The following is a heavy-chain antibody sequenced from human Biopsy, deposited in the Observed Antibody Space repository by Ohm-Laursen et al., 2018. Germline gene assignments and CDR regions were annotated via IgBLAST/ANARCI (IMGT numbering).Heavy chain of an antibody. Sequence: GTLSLTCPVPGGSISNNNYYWGWTRQPPGKGLEWIGSIFYRGSTHYKPSLKSRVNISVDTSKNQFSLKLNSVTAADTAVYYCARDYDTSGYYYVSWGQGTLVTVSS. CDR3: ARDYDTSGYYYVS. J-gene: IGHJ5*02. CDR2: IFYRGST. D-gene: IGHD3-22*01. CDR1: GGSISNNNYY. V-gene: IGHV4-39*01.